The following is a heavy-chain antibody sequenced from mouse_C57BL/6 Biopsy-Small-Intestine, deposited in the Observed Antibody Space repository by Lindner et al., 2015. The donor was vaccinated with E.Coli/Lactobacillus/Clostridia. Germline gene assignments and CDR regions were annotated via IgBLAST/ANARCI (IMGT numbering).Heavy chain of an antibody. J-gene: IGHJ4*01. Sequence: VQLQESGPELVMPGASVKMSCKASGYSFTGYFMNWVKQSHGKSLEWIGRINPYNGDTFYNQKFKGKATLTVDKSSSTAHMELRSLTSEDSVLYYCARFYTNHEDYAMDYWGQGTSVTVSS. D-gene: IGHD2-5*01. CDR3: ARFYTNHEDYAMDY. CDR1: GYSFTGYF. CDR2: INPYNGDT. V-gene: IGHV1-20*01.